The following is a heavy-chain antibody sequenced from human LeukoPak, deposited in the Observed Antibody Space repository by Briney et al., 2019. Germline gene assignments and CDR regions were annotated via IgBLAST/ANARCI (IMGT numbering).Heavy chain of an antibody. Sequence: SETLSLTCTVSGGSISSYYWSWIRQPAGKGLEWIGRISTSGSTNYNPSLKSRVTMSVDTSKNQFSLKLSSVTAADTAVYYCARDAYYDFWSGYYIVAFDIWGQGTMVTVSS. V-gene: IGHV4-4*07. CDR1: GGSISSYY. CDR3: ARDAYYDFWSGYYIVAFDI. J-gene: IGHJ3*02. D-gene: IGHD3-3*01. CDR2: ISTSGST.